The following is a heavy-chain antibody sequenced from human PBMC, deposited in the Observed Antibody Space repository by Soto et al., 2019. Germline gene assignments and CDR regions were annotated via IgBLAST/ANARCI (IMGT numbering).Heavy chain of an antibody. Sequence: GGSLRLSCAASGFTFSSKSMSWVRQPPGKGLEWVSGISGSGGSTYYADSVKGRFTISRDNSKNTLFLQMNSLRVEDTAVYYCTRDPTTSTVTDYWGQGTVVTVSS. CDR2: ISGSGGST. V-gene: IGHV3-23*01. CDR3: TRDPTTSTVTDY. D-gene: IGHD5-12*01. J-gene: IGHJ4*02. CDR1: GFTFSSKS.